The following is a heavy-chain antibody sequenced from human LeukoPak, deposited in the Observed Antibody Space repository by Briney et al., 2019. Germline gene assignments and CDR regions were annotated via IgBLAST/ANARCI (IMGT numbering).Heavy chain of an antibody. J-gene: IGHJ5*02. V-gene: IGHV3-21*01. D-gene: IGHD3-10*02. Sequence: GGSLTLSCVDSGSSFSSYTMYWVRQAPGGGLEWVSAISSSGLYIYYADSVKGRFTISRDNAKKFLFLQMDSLRVDDTAMYYCAKDRGPYVGIDNNWFDPWGQGTLVIVSS. CDR2: ISSSGLYI. CDR1: GSSFSSYT. CDR3: AKDRGPYVGIDNNWFDP.